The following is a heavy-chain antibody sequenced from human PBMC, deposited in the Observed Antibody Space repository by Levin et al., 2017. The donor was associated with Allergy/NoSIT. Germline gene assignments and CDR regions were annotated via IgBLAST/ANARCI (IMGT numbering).Heavy chain of an antibody. D-gene: IGHD3-10*01. V-gene: IGHV4-31*03. CDR2: IYYSGST. J-gene: IGHJ6*03. Sequence: SQTLSLTCTVSGGSISSGGYYWSWIRQHPGKGLEWIGYIYYSGSTYYNPSLKSRVTISVDTSKNQFSLKLSSVTAADTAVYYCASGYYYGSGSYYVYYYYYMDVWGKGTTVTVSS. CDR3: ASGYYYGSGSYYVYYYYYMDV. CDR1: GGSISSGGYY.